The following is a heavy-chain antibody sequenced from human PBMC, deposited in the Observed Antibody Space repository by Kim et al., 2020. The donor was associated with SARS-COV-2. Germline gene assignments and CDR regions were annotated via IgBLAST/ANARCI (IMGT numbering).Heavy chain of an antibody. V-gene: IGHV6-1*01. Sequence: NDYAVSVKSPITTKPDTSKNRFSLPLSSVTPEDTAVYYCARGSSSSGFDYWGQGTLVTVSS. D-gene: IGHD6-6*01. J-gene: IGHJ4*02. CDR3: ARGSSSSGFDY. CDR2: N.